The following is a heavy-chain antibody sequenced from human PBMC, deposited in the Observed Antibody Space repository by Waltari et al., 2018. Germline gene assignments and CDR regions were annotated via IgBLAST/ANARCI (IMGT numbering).Heavy chain of an antibody. V-gene: IGHV1-18*01. J-gene: IGHJ3*02. Sequence: QGQLVQSGGEVKRPGASVKISCKASGYRFISYGISWVRQAPGQGLEWMGWISTYDGNTKNVQKFQSRITLTTDTSTQTTYMEIRSLRSDDTAIYFCAREKDTALEAGAFDIWGQGTRVTVSS. D-gene: IGHD5-18*01. CDR2: ISTYDGNT. CDR3: AREKDTALEAGAFDI. CDR1: GYRFISYG.